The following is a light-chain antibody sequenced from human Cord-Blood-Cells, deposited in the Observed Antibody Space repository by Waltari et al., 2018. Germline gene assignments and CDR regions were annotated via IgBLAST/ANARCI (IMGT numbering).Light chain of an antibody. CDR1: SSDVGGYNY. V-gene: IGLV2-14*01. Sequence: QSALTPPASVSGSPGQALTISCTGTSSDVGGYNYVSWYQQHPGKAPKLMIYEVSNRPSGVSNRFSGSKSGNTASLTISGLQAEDEADYYCSSYTSSSTYVFGTGTKVTVL. J-gene: IGLJ1*01. CDR3: SSYTSSSTYV. CDR2: EVS.